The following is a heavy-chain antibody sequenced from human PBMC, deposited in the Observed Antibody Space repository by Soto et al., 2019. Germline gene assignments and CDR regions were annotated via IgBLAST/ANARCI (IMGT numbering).Heavy chain of an antibody. CDR3: ARDGDGRMTTNPYYYNGMDV. CDR1: GGSLVSYY. CDR2: VFYTGRA. Sequence: SXTLSLPCNVSGGSLVSYYWSWIRQPPGKGLEWIGYVFYTGRANYNASLKSRVSISLDTSNYQFSLKLSSVTAADTAVYYCARDGDGRMTTNPYYYNGMDVWGPGTTVTVSS. D-gene: IGHD4-4*01. V-gene: IGHV4-59*01. J-gene: IGHJ6*02.